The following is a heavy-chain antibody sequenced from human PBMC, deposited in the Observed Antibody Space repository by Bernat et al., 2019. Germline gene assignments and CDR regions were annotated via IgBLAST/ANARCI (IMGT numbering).Heavy chain of an antibody. CDR3: ARRAVRFYYMDV. CDR2: IYYSGST. CDR1: GGSISSVIYS. Sequence: QLQLQESGPGLVKPSETLSLSCTVSGGSISSVIYSWGWIRQPPGKGLEWIGSIYYSGSTYYNPSLKSRVTISVDTSNNQFSLKLSSVTAADTAVYYCARRAVRFYYMDVWGKGTTVTFSS. V-gene: IGHV4-39*01. J-gene: IGHJ6*03. D-gene: IGHD6-6*01.